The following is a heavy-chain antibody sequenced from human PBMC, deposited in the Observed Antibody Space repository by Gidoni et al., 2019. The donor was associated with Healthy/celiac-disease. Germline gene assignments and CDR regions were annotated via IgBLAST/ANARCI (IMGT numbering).Heavy chain of an antibody. CDR3: ARGSKGYYDSSGYYLYYYYYYGMDV. Sequence: VQLVQSRAEVKKPGSSVKVSCKASGGTFSSYAISWVRQAPGQGREWMGGIIPIFGTANYAQKVQGRVTITADKSTSTAYMELSSLRSEDTAVYYCARGSKGYYDSSGYYLYYYYYYGMDVWGQGTTVTVSS. D-gene: IGHD3-22*01. CDR1: GGTFSSYA. J-gene: IGHJ6*02. V-gene: IGHV1-69*06. CDR2: IIPIFGTA.